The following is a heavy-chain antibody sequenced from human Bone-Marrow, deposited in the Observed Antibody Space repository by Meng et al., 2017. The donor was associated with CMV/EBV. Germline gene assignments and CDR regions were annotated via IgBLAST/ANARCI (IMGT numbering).Heavy chain of an antibody. J-gene: IGHJ6*02. V-gene: IGHV3-15*01. CDR1: GFTFSDAR. Sequence: GESLKISCAASGFTFSDARMNWVRQAPGKGLEWVGRIKSKTDGGTTDYAAPVKGRFTISRDDSKNTLYLQMNSLKTEDTAVYYCTTDENGGRRYYYGMDVWGQGTTVTVSS. CDR3: TTDENGGRRYYYGMDV. CDR2: IKSKTDGGTT. D-gene: IGHD5-24*01.